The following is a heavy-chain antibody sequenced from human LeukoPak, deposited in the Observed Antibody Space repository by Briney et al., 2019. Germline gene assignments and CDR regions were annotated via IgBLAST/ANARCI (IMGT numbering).Heavy chain of an antibody. V-gene: IGHV4-4*07. CDR2: IVPSGST. J-gene: IGHJ4*02. D-gene: IGHD6-13*01. Sequence: PSEPLSLTCNDSGASIRHYYWSWIRQPAGKGLEWIGRIVPSGSTDYNPSLKSRVTMSVDTSKSQFSLKLNSVTAADTAVYYCAKEGAAPGPDFDYWGQGTLVIVSS. CDR3: AKEGAAPGPDFDY. CDR1: GASIRHYY.